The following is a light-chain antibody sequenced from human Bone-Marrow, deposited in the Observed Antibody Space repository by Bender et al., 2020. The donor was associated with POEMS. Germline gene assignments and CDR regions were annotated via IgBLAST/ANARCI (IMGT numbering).Light chain of an antibody. V-gene: IGLV1-44*01. CDR3: GAWDAGLRGGG. CDR1: NSNIGTNA. J-gene: IGLJ2*01. Sequence: QSVLTQPPSASGTPGQRVTISCSGSNSNIGTNAVNWYQQFPGTAPKLLIYSDNQRPSGVPDRFYAFKSGTAACLGISGLQAEDEADCYCGAWDAGLRGGGVGGVTRLAVL. CDR2: SDN.